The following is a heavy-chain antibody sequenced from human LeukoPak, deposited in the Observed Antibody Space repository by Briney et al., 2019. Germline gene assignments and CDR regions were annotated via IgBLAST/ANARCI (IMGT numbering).Heavy chain of an antibody. CDR2: INHSGST. Sequence: SETLSLTCAVYGDSFSGYYWSWLRQPPGKGLEWLGEINHSGSTNYNPSLKSRVTISVDTSKNQFSLKLSSVTAADTAVYYCARVKTYSGYDKVGLNGFDYWGQGTLVTVSS. V-gene: IGHV4-34*01. D-gene: IGHD5-12*01. J-gene: IGHJ4*02. CDR1: GDSFSGYY. CDR3: ARVKTYSGYDKVGLNGFDY.